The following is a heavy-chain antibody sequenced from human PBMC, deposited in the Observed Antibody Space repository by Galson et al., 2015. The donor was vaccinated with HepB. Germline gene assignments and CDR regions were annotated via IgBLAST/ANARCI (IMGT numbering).Heavy chain of an antibody. D-gene: IGHD6-13*01. Sequence: QSGAEVKKPGESLRISCKVSGLSSGTNWIAWVRQMPEKGLELMGIIDLDDSETRYSPSFEGQVTISADGSIDTASLQWSSLKASDSAIYSCARLKAVAAAGAGYLDYWGQGALITVSS. CDR3: ARLKAVAAAGAGYLDY. CDR2: IDLDDSET. V-gene: IGHV5-51*03. CDR1: GLSSGTNW. J-gene: IGHJ4*02.